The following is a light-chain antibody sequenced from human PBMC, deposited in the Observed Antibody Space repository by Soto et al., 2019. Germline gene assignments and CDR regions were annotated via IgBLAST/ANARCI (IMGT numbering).Light chain of an antibody. CDR3: QHYNSYSEA. CDR2: DAS. Sequence: DIPMTQSPSTLSASVGARVTIPCRASQSISSWLAWYQQKPGKAPKLLIYDASSLESGVPSRFSGSGSGTEFTLTISSLQPDDFATYYCQHYNSYSEAFGQGTRW. V-gene: IGKV1-5*01. CDR1: QSISSW. J-gene: IGKJ1*01.